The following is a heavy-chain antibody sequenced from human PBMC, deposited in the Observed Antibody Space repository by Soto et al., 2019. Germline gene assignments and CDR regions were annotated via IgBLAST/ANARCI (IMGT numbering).Heavy chain of an antibody. Sequence: GGSLRLSCAASGFTFSSYGMHWVRQAPGKGLEWVAVIWYDGSNKYYADSVKGRFTISRDNSKNTLYLQMNSLRAEDAAVYYCARDLIVAAINNEWGQHYYYYYGMDVWGQGTTVTVSS. D-gene: IGHD5-12*01. CDR1: GFTFSSYG. J-gene: IGHJ6*02. CDR3: ARDLIVAAINNEWGQHYYYYYGMDV. V-gene: IGHV3-33*01. CDR2: IWYDGSNK.